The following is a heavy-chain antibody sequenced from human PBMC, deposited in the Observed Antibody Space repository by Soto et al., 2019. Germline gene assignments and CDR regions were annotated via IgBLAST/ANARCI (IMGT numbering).Heavy chain of an antibody. V-gene: IGHV3-48*02. D-gene: IGHD3-9*01. J-gene: IGHJ5*02. CDR3: AREYYDILTGLNWFDP. CDR1: GFTFSSYS. Sequence: EVQLVESGGGLVQPGGSLRLSCAASGFTFSSYSMNWVRQAPGKGLEWVSYISSSSSTIYYADSVKGRFTISRDNAKNSLYLKMNSLRDEDTAVYYCAREYYDILTGLNWFDPWGQGTLVTVSS. CDR2: ISSSSSTI.